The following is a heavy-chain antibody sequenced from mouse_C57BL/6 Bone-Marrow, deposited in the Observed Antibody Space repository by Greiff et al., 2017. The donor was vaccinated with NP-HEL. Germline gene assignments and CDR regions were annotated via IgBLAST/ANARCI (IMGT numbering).Heavy chain of an antibody. CDR2: IYPGNGDT. D-gene: IGHD2-2*01. Sequence: QVQLKESGAELVRPGASVKMSCKASGYTFTSYNMHWVKQTPRQGLEWIGAIYPGNGDTSYNQKFKGKATLTVDKSSSTAYMQLSSLTSEDSAVYFCARGETTMVTTRAMDYWGQGTSVTVSS. CDR1: GYTFTSYN. J-gene: IGHJ4*01. CDR3: ARGETTMVTTRAMDY. V-gene: IGHV1-12*01.